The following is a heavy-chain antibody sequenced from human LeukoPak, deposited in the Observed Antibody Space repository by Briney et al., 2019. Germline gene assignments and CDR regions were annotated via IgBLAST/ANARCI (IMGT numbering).Heavy chain of an antibody. CDR3: ARVGTLEWLTDYYYYYGMDV. D-gene: IGHD3-3*01. CDR2: INHSGGT. CDR1: GGSFSSYY. V-gene: IGHV4-34*01. Sequence: PSETLSLTCAVYGGSFSSYYWGWIRQPPGKGLEWIGEINHSGGTNYNPSLKSRVTISVDTSKNQFSLKLSSVTAADTAVYYCARVGTLEWLTDYYYYYGMDVWGQGTTVTVSS. J-gene: IGHJ6*02.